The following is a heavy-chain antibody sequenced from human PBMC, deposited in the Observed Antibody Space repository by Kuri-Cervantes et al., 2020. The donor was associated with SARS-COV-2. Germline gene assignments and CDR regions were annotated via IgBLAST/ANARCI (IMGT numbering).Heavy chain of an antibody. V-gene: IGHV3-64D*06. D-gene: IGHD6-19*01. CDR1: GFTFSSYA. Sequence: GESLKISCSASGFTFSSYAMHWVRQAPGKGLEYVSAISSNGGSTYYADSVKGRFTISRDNSKNTLYLQMSSLRAEDTAVYYCVKYSSGGNDYWGQGTLVTVSS. J-gene: IGHJ4*02. CDR3: VKYSSGGNDY. CDR2: ISSNGGST.